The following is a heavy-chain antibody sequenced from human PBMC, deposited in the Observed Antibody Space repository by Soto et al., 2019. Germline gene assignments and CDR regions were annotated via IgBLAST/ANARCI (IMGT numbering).Heavy chain of an antibody. CDR2: INHSGST. D-gene: IGHD3-10*01. CDR1: GGSFSGYY. Sequence: SETLSLTCAVYGGSFSGYYWTWIRQPPGTGLEWIGEINHSGSTNYNPSLKSRVTISVDTSKNQFSLKLSSVTAADTAVYYCGRDPYYGSGSYYKVGMDVWGQGTTVTVSS. CDR3: GRDPYYGSGSYYKVGMDV. V-gene: IGHV4-34*01. J-gene: IGHJ6*02.